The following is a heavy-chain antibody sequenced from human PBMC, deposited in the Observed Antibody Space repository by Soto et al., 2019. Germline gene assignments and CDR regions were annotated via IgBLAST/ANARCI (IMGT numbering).Heavy chain of an antibody. Sequence: GGSLRLSCAASGFTFSSYAMSWVRQAPGKGLEWVSAISGSGGSTYYADSVKGRFTISRDNSKNTLYLQMNSLRAEDTAVYYCAKDPFIAAAVVPMNYYYYYGMDVWGQGTTVTVS. CDR3: AKDPFIAAAVVPMNYYYYYGMDV. J-gene: IGHJ6*02. D-gene: IGHD6-13*01. V-gene: IGHV3-23*01. CDR1: GFTFSSYA. CDR2: ISGSGGST.